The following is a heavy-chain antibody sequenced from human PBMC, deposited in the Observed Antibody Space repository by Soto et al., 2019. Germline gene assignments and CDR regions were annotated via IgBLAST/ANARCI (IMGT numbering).Heavy chain of an antibody. CDR2: ISSSSSYT. V-gene: IGHV3-11*05. CDR1: GFTFSDYY. CDR3: ARAGGMIVVGYAFDI. J-gene: IGHJ3*02. Sequence: GGSLRLSCAASGFTFSDYYMSWIRQAPGKGLEWVSYISSSSSYTNYADSVKGRFTISRDNAKNSLYLQMNSLRAEDTAVYYCARAGGMIVVGYAFDIWGQGTMVTVSS. D-gene: IGHD3-22*01.